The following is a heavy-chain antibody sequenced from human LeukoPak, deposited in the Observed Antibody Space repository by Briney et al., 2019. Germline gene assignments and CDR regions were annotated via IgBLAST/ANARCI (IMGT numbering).Heavy chain of an antibody. J-gene: IGHJ4*02. CDR3: AKDRSGWFEYYFDY. CDR2: ISAYNGNT. V-gene: IGHV1-18*01. D-gene: IGHD6-19*01. CDR1: GYTFTSYG. Sequence: ASVKVSCKASGYTFTSYGISWVRQAPGQGLEWMGWISAYNGNTNYAQKLQGRVTMTTDTSTSTAYMELRSLRSDDTAVYYCAKDRSGWFEYYFDYWGQGTLVTVSS.